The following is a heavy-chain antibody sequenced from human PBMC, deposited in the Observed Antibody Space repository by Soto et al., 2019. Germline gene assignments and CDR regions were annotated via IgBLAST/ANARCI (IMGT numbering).Heavy chain of an antibody. CDR3: ARFQYYYDSSGYSPAGAVY. D-gene: IGHD3-22*01. CDR2: IDPSDSYT. V-gene: IGHV5-10-1*01. Sequence: PGESLKISCKGSGYSFTSYWISWVRQMPGKGLEWMGRIDPSDSYTNYSPSLQGHVTISADKSISTAYLQWSSLKASDTAMYYCARFQYYYDSSGYSPAGAVYWGQGTLVTVSS. CDR1: GYSFTSYW. J-gene: IGHJ4*02.